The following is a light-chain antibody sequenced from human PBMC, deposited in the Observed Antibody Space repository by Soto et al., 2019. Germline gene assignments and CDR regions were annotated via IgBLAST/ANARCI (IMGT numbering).Light chain of an antibody. J-gene: IGKJ5*01. CDR3: QQRSNWPPEAIT. CDR1: QSVSSY. CDR2: DAS. V-gene: IGKV3-11*01. Sequence: EIVLTQSPATLSLSPGERATLSCRASQSVSSYLAWYQQKPGQAPRLLIYDASNRATGIPARFSGSGSGTDFTLTISSLEPEDFAVYYCQQRSNWPPEAITFGQGTRLEI.